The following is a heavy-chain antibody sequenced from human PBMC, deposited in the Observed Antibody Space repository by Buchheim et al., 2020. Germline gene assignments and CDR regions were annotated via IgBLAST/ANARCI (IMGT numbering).Heavy chain of an antibody. V-gene: IGHV3-11*05. CDR2: ISGTTSHT. D-gene: IGHD4-11*01. CDR1: GFPFSDYY. J-gene: IGHJ4*02. Sequence: QVHLVESGGDLVKPGGSLRLSCKVSGFPFSDYYMSWIRQAPGKGLEWIAHISGTTSHTTYADSVKGRFTISRANTKNLLFLQLNGLGADDTAIYYCARTVSFYFDSWGQGT. CDR3: ARTVSFYFDS.